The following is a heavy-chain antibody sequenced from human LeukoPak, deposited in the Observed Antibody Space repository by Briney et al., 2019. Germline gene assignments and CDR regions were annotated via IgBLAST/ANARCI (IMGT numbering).Heavy chain of an antibody. D-gene: IGHD3-22*01. V-gene: IGHV3-33*01. Sequence: PGGSLRLSCGGSGFTFSSYGMHWVRQAPGKGLEWVAVIWYDGSIKQYADSVKGRFTISRDNSKNTLHLQMNTLRAEDTAMYYCARDADRRFDYWGQGTLVTVSS. CDR3: ARDADRRFDY. CDR1: GFTFSSYG. J-gene: IGHJ4*02. CDR2: IWYDGSIK.